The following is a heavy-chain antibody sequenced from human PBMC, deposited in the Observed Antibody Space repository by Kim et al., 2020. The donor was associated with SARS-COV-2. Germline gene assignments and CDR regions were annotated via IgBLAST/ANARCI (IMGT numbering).Heavy chain of an antibody. CDR2: INTNTGNP. D-gene: IGHD6-6*01. J-gene: IGHJ5*02. CDR3: ARDLGIPGIAARHNWFDP. V-gene: IGHV7-4-1*02. CDR1: GYTFTSYA. Sequence: ASVKVSCKASGYTFTSYAMNWVRQAPGQGLEWMGWINTNTGNPTYAQGFTGRFVFSLDTSVSTAYLQISSLKAEDTAVYYCARDLGIPGIAARHNWFDPWGQGTLVTVSS.